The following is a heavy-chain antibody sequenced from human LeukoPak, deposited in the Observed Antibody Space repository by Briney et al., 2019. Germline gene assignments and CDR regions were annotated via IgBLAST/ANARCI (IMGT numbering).Heavy chain of an antibody. J-gene: IGHJ4*02. D-gene: IGHD6-19*01. V-gene: IGHV3-48*01. Sequence: PGGSLRLSCAASGFTFSSYSMNWVRQAPGKGLEWVSYISSSSSTIYYADSVKGRFTISRDNAKNSLYLQMNSLRAEDTAVYYCARVRRAGLFDYWGQGTLVTVSS. CDR2: ISSSSSTI. CDR3: ARVRRAGLFDY. CDR1: GFTFSSYS.